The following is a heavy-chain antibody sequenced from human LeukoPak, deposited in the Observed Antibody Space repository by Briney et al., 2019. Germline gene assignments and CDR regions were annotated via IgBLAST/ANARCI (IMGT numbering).Heavy chain of an antibody. Sequence: ASVKVSCKASGYTFNGYYIHWVRQAPGQGLEWMGWINPNSGGTNYAQKFQGRVTMTRDTSISTAYMELSRLRSDDTAVYYCARVVVVTAKNWFDPWGQGTLVTVSS. CDR1: GYTFNGYY. V-gene: IGHV1-2*02. D-gene: IGHD2-21*02. J-gene: IGHJ5*02. CDR3: ARVVVVTAKNWFDP. CDR2: INPNSGGT.